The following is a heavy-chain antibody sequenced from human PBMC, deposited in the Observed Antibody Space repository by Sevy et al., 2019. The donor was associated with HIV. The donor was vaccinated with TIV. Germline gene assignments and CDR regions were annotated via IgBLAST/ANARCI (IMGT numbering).Heavy chain of an antibody. D-gene: IGHD2-15*01. V-gene: IGHV1-18*01. CDR1: GYTFTSYG. CDR3: ARMIRTGYYYYYYMDV. Sequence: ASVKVSCKASGYTFTSYGISWVRQAPGQGLEWMGWISAYNGNTNYAQKLQGRVTMTTDTSTSTAYMELRSLRSDDTAVYYCARMIRTGYYYYYYMDVWGKGTTVTVSS. J-gene: IGHJ6*03. CDR2: ISAYNGNT.